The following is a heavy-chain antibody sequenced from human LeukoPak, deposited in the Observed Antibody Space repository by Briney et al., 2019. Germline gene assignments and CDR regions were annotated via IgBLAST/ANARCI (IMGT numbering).Heavy chain of an antibody. V-gene: IGHV3-15*01. D-gene: IGHD3-22*01. CDR2: IKSKTDGGTT. CDR3: TTNTHYYDSSGHYYLRDLDY. Sequence: GGSLRLSCAASGFTFSNAWMSWVRQAPGKGLEWVGRIKSKTDGGTTDYAAPVKGRFTISRDDSKNTLYLQMNSLKTEDTAVYYCTTNTHYYDSSGHYYLRDLDYWGQGTLVTVSS. CDR1: GFTFSNAW. J-gene: IGHJ4*02.